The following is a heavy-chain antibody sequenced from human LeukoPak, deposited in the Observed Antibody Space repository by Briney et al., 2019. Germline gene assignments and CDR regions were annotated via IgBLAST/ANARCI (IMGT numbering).Heavy chain of an antibody. CDR1: GFTFSSYG. CDR3: AKDRWGYSYGGD. Sequence: PGGSLRLSCAASGFTFSSYGMHWVRQAPGKGLEWVAVISYDGSKKYYVDSVKGRFTISRDNAKNSLYLQMNSLRAEDTAVYYCAKDRWGYSYGGDWGQGTLVTVSS. CDR2: ISYDGSKK. V-gene: IGHV3-33*03. J-gene: IGHJ4*02. D-gene: IGHD5-18*01.